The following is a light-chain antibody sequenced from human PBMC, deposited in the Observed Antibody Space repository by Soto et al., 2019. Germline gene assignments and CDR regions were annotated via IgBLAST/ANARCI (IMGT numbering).Light chain of an antibody. CDR3: QQYNKWPWT. CDR2: GAS. V-gene: IGKV3-15*01. CDR1: QSVSSN. Sequence: EIVITQSPATLSVSPGERATLSCRPSQSVSSNLAWYQQKPGQAPRLLIYGASTRATAIPARFSCSGSGTEFTLTISSLQSEDFAVYYCQQYNKWPWTLGQGTKVDIK. J-gene: IGKJ1*01.